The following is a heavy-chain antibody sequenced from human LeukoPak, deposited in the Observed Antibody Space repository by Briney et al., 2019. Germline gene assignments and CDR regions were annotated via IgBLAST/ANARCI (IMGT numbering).Heavy chain of an antibody. J-gene: IGHJ3*01. Sequence: PSETLSLTCVVSGGSISSNDYYWGWVRQPPGKSLESIGSIFYVGSTFYNPSLNSLVTISVDSSTNQFSLKVNLVAAAKTALYFCARQRTSTAAFYLSAFDLWGQGKFVSVSS. CDR1: GGSISSNDYY. CDR2: IFYVGST. V-gene: IGHV4-39*01. D-gene: IGHD1-14*01. CDR3: ARQRTSTAAFYLSAFDL.